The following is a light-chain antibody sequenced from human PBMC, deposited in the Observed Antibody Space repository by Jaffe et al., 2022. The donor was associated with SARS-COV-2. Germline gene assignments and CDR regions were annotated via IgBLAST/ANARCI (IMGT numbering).Light chain of an antibody. Sequence: QSALTQPAAVSGSPGQSITISCTGSSSDVGTYNYVSWYQQHPGKAPKLMIYDVSDRPSGVSNRFSGSKSGNVASLTISGLQPEDEGDYYCSSFTSSSTLVFGGGTKLTVL. V-gene: IGLV2-14*01. CDR1: SSDVGTYNY. J-gene: IGLJ2*01. CDR3: SSFTSSSTLV. CDR2: DVS.